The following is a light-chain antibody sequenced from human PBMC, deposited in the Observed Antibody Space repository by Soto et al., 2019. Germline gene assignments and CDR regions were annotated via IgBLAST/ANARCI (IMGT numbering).Light chain of an antibody. V-gene: IGLV1-40*01. J-gene: IGLJ1*01. Sequence: QSVLSQPPSVSGAPGQRITISCTESSSNIGANYDVHWYPQVPGTAPKLLMSGDNNRPSGVADRFSGSKPGTSASLAITRLQAEDEADYYCQSYDSSLNRVFGTGTKVTVL. CDR2: GDN. CDR3: QSYDSSLNRV. CDR1: SSNIGANYD.